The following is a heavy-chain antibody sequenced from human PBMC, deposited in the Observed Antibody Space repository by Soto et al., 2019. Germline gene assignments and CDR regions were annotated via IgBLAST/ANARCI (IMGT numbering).Heavy chain of an antibody. J-gene: IGHJ4*02. CDR2: VFSSVSA. CDR1: GVSVTSYT. D-gene: IGHD2-21*02. V-gene: IGHV4-4*07. CDR3: ARDGMTTGDT. Sequence: LTCIVSGVSVTSYTWSWVRQPANKGLEWIGRVFSSVSATYNPSLKSRVSISMDTAENRISLKLDSVTAADAGVYFCARDGMTTGDTWGPGTLVTVSS.